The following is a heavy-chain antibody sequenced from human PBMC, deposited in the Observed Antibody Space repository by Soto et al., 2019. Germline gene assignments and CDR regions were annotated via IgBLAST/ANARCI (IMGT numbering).Heavy chain of an antibody. V-gene: IGHV3-66*01. CDR2: IYSGGST. CDR1: GFTVSSNY. J-gene: IGHJ6*02. CDR3: ASPSGYCSSTSCKDYYYYYYGMDV. D-gene: IGHD2-2*01. Sequence: GGSLRLSCAASGFTVSSNYMSWVRQAPGKGLEWVSVIYSGGSTYYADSVKGRFTISRDNSKNTLYLQMNSLRAEDTAVYYCASPSGYCSSTSCKDYYYYYYGMDVWGQGTTVTVSS.